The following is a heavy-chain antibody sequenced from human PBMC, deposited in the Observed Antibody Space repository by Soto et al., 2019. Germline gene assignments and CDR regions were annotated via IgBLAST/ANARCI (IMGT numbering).Heavy chain of an antibody. J-gene: IGHJ5*02. CDR3: ANDWRNWFDP. V-gene: IGHV3-30*18. Sequence: QVQLVEAGGGVVQPGRSLRLSCAASGFTFSSYGMHWVRQAPGKGLEWVAVISYDGSNKYYADSVKGRFTISRDNSKKTLYLQMNSLRAEDTAVYYCANDWRNWFDPWGQGTLVTVSS. CDR1: GFTFSSYG. CDR2: ISYDGSNK.